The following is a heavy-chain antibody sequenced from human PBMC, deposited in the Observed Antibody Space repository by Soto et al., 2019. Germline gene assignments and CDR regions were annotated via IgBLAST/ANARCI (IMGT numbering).Heavy chain of an antibody. CDR3: ARGEFLGPLNGNDY. Sequence: VASVKVSCKASGYTFTSYAMHWVRQAPGQRLEWMGWISPGNGDTRYSRNFQGRVTMTSDTPANTGYMELSSLRSEDTAVYYCARGEFLGPLNGNDYWGQGTLVTAPQ. CDR1: GYTFTSYA. CDR2: ISPGNGDT. J-gene: IGHJ4*02. D-gene: IGHD3-16*01. V-gene: IGHV1-3*01.